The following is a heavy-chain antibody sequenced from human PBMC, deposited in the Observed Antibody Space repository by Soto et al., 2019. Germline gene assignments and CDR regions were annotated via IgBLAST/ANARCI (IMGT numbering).Heavy chain of an antibody. J-gene: IGHJ5*01. Sequence: QVQLQESGPGLVKPSEPLSLPCTVSGGSISSYYWSWIRQPPGKGLEWIGFIFYSGSTSYNPSLKSRVTISRDTSEYQFSLKLNSVTAADTAVYYCASMIGDPVLSFDSWGQGTLVAVSS. D-gene: IGHD3-10*02. CDR3: ASMIGDPVLSFDS. CDR1: GGSISSYY. V-gene: IGHV4-59*01. CDR2: IFYSGST.